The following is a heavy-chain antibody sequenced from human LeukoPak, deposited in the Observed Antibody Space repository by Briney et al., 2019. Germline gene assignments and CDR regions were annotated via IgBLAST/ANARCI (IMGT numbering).Heavy chain of an antibody. CDR1: GYSFTSYW. CDR2: IYPDDSDV. CDR3: ARQGAHSSSWYND. D-gene: IGHD6-13*01. J-gene: IGHJ4*02. V-gene: IGHV5-51*01. Sequence: GESLKISCKGSGYSFTSYWIGWVRQLPGKGLECMGIIYPDDSDVRYGPSYQGQVTISGDKSISTVYLQWSSLKASDTAMYYCARQGAHSSSWYNDWGQGTLVTVSS.